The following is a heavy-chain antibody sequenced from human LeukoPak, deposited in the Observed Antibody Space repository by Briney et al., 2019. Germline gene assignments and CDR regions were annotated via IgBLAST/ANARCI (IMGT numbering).Heavy chain of an antibody. V-gene: IGHV3-23*01. CDR1: GFTFSSYA. J-gene: IGHJ4*02. CDR2: ISGSGGST. Sequence: PGGSLRLSCAASGFTFSSYAMSWVRQAPGKGLEWVSAISGSGGSTYYADSVKGRFTISRDNSKNTLYLQMNSLRAEDTAVYYCAKGPPYCSGGSCYLYYFDYWGQGTLVTVSS. CDR3: AKGPPYCSGGSCYLYYFDY. D-gene: IGHD2-15*01.